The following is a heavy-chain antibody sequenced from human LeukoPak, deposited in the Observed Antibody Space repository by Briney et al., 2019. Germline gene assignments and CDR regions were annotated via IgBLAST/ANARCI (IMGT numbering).Heavy chain of an antibody. CDR2: IYHSGST. CDR1: GYSISSGYY. CDR3: ARESVAVAVFDY. D-gene: IGHD6-19*01. J-gene: IGHJ4*02. Sequence: PETLSLTCAVSGYSISSGYYWGWIRQPPGKGLEWIGSIYHSGSTYYNPSLKSRVTISVDTSKNQFSLKLSSVTAADTAVYYCARESVAVAVFDYWGQGTLVTVSS. V-gene: IGHV4-38-2*02.